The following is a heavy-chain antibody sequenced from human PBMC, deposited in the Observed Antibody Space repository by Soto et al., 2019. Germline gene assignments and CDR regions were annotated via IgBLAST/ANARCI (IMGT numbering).Heavy chain of an antibody. D-gene: IGHD2-8*01. J-gene: IGHJ3*01. CDR3: AKVRLTDYLRYAPHL. CDR1: GFTFSSYA. CDR2: ISPNGDST. V-gene: IGHV3-23*01. Sequence: PGGSLRLSCAASGFTFSSYAMNWVRQAPGRGLEWVSIISPNGDSTYYADSVKGRFTISRDNSQNTVFLQMNSLRAEDTAIYFCAKVRLTDYLRYAPHLWGQGTLVTVSS.